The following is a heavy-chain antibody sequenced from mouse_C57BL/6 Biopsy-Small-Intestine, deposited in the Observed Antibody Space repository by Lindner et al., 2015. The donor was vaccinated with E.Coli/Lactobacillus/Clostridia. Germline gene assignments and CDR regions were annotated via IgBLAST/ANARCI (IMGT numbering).Heavy chain of an antibody. J-gene: IGHJ1*01. V-gene: IGHV1-84*02. CDR2: INPDSGVT. CDR3: AILELTADGFDV. Sequence: SVKVSCKASGYIFTYYYVHWFRQAPGQGLEWVGWINPDSGVTNYAQKFQGRVTMTRDTSISTAYVELSRLESDDTAVYYCAILELTADGFDVWGQGTMVTVSS. D-gene: IGHD2-3*01. CDR1: GYIFTYYY.